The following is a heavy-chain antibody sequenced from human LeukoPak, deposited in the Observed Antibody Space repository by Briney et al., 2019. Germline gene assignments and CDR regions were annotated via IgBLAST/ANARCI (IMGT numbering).Heavy chain of an antibody. CDR1: GFTFTNNW. V-gene: IGHV3-7*02. J-gene: IGHJ4*02. Sequence: PGGSLRLSCTAAGFTFTNNWMFWVRQAPGKGPEWLANINQDGSEAYSVDSVKGRFTISRDNAKNSVYLQMNILRVEDTAVYYCAVTSRSYAFDYWGPGTLVTVSS. CDR3: AVTSRSYAFDY. CDR2: INQDGSEA. D-gene: IGHD3-16*01.